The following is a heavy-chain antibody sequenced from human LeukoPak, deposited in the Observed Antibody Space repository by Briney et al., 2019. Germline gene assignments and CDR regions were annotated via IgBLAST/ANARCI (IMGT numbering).Heavy chain of an antibody. D-gene: IGHD3-3*01. Sequence: GASLKVSCKASEYTFTNYFMHWVRQAPGQGLGWMGVINPSAGSTSYAQKFQGRVTMTRDTSTSTVYMELNSLRSEDTAVYYCARGGYDFSSGYYPSRWGQGTLVTVSS. CDR1: EYTFTNYF. J-gene: IGHJ4*02. V-gene: IGHV1-46*01. CDR3: ARGGYDFSSGYYPSR. CDR2: INPSAGST.